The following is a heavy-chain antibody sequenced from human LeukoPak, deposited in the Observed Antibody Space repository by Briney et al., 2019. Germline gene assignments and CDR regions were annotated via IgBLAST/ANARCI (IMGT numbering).Heavy chain of an antibody. J-gene: IGHJ4*01. CDR2: LSGSGITT. D-gene: IGHD6-19*01. Sequence: PGGSLRLSCAASGFTFSNSAMSWVRQAPGKGLEWVSTLSGSGITTYYADSVKGRFTISRDNSKNTLYLQMNSLRAEDTAVYYCAKGIYSSGWSYFDYWGHGTLVTXX. CDR3: AKGIYSSGWSYFDY. CDR1: GFTFSNSA. V-gene: IGHV3-23*01.